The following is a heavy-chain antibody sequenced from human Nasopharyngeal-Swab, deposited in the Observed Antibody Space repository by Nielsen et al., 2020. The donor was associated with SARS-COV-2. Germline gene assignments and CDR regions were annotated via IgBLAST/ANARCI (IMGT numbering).Heavy chain of an antibody. V-gene: IGHV1-69*04. CDR3: ATSSGYIVVVPAAIRRYYGMDV. Sequence: SVKVSCKASGGTFSSYAISWVRQAPGQGLEWMGRIIPILGIANYAQKFQGRDTITADKSTSTAYMELSSLRSEDTAVYYCATSSGYIVVVPAAIRRYYGMDVWGQGTTVTVSS. CDR1: GGTFSSYA. D-gene: IGHD2-2*01. J-gene: IGHJ6*02. CDR2: IIPILGIA.